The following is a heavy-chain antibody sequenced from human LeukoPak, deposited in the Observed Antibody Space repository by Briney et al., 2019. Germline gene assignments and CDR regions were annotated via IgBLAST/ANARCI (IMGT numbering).Heavy chain of an antibody. V-gene: IGHV1-2*02. CDR1: GYTFTDYY. Sequence: GGSVKVSCKASGYTFTDYYIHWVRQAPGQGLEWMGWINPNSGGTNYAQTFQGRVTMTRDTSITTAYLELSRLRSDDTAVYYCARIGYNHHLDYWGQGTLVTVSS. CDR3: ARIGYNHHLDY. J-gene: IGHJ4*02. CDR2: INPNSGGT. D-gene: IGHD5-24*01.